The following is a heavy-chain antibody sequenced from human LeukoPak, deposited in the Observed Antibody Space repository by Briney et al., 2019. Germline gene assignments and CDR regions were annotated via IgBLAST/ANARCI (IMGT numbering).Heavy chain of an antibody. CDR2: VSGSDDTT. Sequence: GGSLRLSCSASGFTVADYVMNWVRQTPGGGLQWVATVSGSDDTTYYTDSVRGRFAISRDNFKNTASLQMNSLRVEDTAVYYCAKVLYSVNNFNMIFDKWGQGTLVTVAS. V-gene: IGHV3-23*01. CDR1: GFTVADYV. D-gene: IGHD1-1*01. J-gene: IGHJ4*02. CDR3: AKVLYSVNNFNMIFDK.